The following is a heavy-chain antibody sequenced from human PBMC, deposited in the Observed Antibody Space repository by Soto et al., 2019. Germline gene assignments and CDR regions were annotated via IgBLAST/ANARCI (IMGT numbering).Heavy chain of an antibody. CDR2: IYYSGST. V-gene: IGHV4-59*08. D-gene: IGHD3-10*02. Sequence: PSETLSLTCTVSGGSISSYYWSWIRQPPGKGLEWIGYIYYSGSTNYNPSLKSRVTISVDTSKNQFSLKLSSVTAADTAVYYCARHTMLPLDYYYMDVWGKGTTVTVSS. CDR3: ARHTMLPLDYYYMDV. J-gene: IGHJ6*03. CDR1: GGSISSYY.